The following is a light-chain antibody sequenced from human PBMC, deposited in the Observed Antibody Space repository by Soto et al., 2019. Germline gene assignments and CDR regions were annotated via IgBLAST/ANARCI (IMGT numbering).Light chain of an antibody. CDR3: AALDDSLSGAV. CDR1: RPNLGSSN. CDR2: KNN. Sequence: QSVLTQPPSASGTPGQRVPISWSGIRPNLGSSNVYWYQQFPGTAPQLLIYKNNQRPSGVPDRFSGSKSGTSASLAISGLQSEDEADYYCAALDDSLSGAVFGGGTQLTVL. V-gene: IGLV1-47*01. J-gene: IGLJ7*01.